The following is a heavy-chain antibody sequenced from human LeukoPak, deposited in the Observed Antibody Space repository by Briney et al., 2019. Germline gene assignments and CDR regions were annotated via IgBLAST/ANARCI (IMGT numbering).Heavy chain of an antibody. CDR3: ARDMVRGVITPSDAFDI. CDR2: ISAYNGNT. V-gene: IGHV1-18*01. D-gene: IGHD3-10*01. Sequence: GASVNVSCKASVYTFTSYGISWVRQAPGQGLEWMGWISAYNGNTNYAQKLQGRVTMTTDTSTSTAYMELRSLRSDDTAVYYCARDMVRGVITPSDAFDIWGQGTMVTVSS. CDR1: VYTFTSYG. J-gene: IGHJ3*02.